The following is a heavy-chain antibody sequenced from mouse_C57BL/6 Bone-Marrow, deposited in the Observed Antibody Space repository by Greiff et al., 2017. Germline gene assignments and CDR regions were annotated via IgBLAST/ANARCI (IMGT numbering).Heavy chain of an antibody. J-gene: IGHJ2*01. CDR1: GYTFTDYY. D-gene: IGHD1-1*01. V-gene: IGHV1-77*01. CDR2: IGPGSGST. Sequence: VQLQQSGAELVKPGASVKISCKASGYTFTDYYINWVKQRPGQGLEWIGKIGPGSGSTYYNEKFKGKATLTADKSSSSAYMKLSSLTSEDSAVYFGAGANYYGSSCFDYWGQGSTLTVSS. CDR3: AGANYYGSSCFDY.